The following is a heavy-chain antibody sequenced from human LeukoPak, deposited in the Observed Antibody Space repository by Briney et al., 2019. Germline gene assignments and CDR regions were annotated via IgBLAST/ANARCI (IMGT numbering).Heavy chain of an antibody. J-gene: IGHJ4*02. CDR3: ARAGSSGWYVFDN. Sequence: PSETLSLTCTVSGGSISNYYWSWIQQPAGKGLEWIGRIYASGSTNYNPSLKSRVTMSVDTSKNQLSLKLSSVTAADTAVYYCARAGSSGWYVFDNWGQGTVVTVSS. D-gene: IGHD6-19*01. CDR1: GGSISNYY. V-gene: IGHV4-4*07. CDR2: IYASGST.